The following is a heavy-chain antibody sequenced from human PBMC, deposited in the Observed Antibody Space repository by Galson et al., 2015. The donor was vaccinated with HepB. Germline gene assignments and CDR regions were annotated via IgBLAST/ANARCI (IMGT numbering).Heavy chain of an antibody. J-gene: IGHJ4*02. Sequence: CAISGDSVSSNSAAWSWIRQSPSRGLEWLGRTYYRSKWYNDYAVSVKSRITINPDTSKNQFSLQLNSVTPEDTAVYYCARDAPPYCSGGSCYLHFDYWGQGTLVTVSS. CDR2: TYYRSKWYN. CDR1: GDSVSSNSAA. D-gene: IGHD2-15*01. CDR3: ARDAPPYCSGGSCYLHFDY. V-gene: IGHV6-1*01.